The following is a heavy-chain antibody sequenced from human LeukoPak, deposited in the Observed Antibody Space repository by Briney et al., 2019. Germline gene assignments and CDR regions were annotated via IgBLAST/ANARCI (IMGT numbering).Heavy chain of an antibody. D-gene: IGHD3-10*01. J-gene: IGHJ5*02. CDR2: IIPIFGTA. CDR1: GGTFSSYA. Sequence: SVTVSCKASGGTFSSYAISWVRQAPGQGLEWMGGIIPIFGTANYAQKFQGRVTITADESTSTAYMVLSSLRSEDTAVYYCARITMVRGVPGEFDPWGQGTLVTVSS. V-gene: IGHV1-69*13. CDR3: ARITMVRGVPGEFDP.